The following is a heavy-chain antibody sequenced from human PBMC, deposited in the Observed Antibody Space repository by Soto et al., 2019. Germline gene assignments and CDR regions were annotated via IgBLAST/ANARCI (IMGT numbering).Heavy chain of an antibody. CDR3: AKVASSGYYGPLDY. CDR2: ISGSGGST. Sequence: GGSLRLSCAASGFTFSSYAMSWVRQAPGKGLEWVSAISGSGGSTYYADSVKGRFTISRDNSKNTLYLQMNSLRAEDTAVYYRAKVASSGYYGPLDYWGQGTLVTVSS. V-gene: IGHV3-23*01. CDR1: GFTFSSYA. D-gene: IGHD3-22*01. J-gene: IGHJ4*02.